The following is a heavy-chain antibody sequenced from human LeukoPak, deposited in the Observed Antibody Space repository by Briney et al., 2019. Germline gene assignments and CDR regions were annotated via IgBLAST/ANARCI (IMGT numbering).Heavy chain of an antibody. CDR2: INPNSGDT. J-gene: IGHJ6*03. D-gene: IGHD7-27*01. CDR1: GYTFTGYS. Sequence: ASVKVSYKASGYTFTGYSMHWVRQAPGQGLEWMGWINPNSGDTHYAQKFQGRVTMTRDTSISTAYMELSKLTSDDTALYYCAAAPITGETHYYYYYYMDVWGKGTAVTVFS. CDR3: AAAPITGETHYYYYYYMDV. V-gene: IGHV1-2*02.